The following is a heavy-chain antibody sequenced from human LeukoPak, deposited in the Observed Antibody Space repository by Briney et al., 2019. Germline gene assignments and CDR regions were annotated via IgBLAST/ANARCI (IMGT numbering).Heavy chain of an antibody. CDR2: IHTSGDT. D-gene: IGHD4-17*01. CDR3: IVFGDSNH. V-gene: IGHV3-53*01. J-gene: IGHJ5*02. CDR1: GLTGSHNY. Sequence: GGSLRLSCAASGLTGSHNYVSWVRQAAGKGLEWVSAIHTSGDTCYADSVKGRFTISRDTSKNTLYLQINSLRVEDTAVYYCIVFGDSNHWGQGTLVTVSS.